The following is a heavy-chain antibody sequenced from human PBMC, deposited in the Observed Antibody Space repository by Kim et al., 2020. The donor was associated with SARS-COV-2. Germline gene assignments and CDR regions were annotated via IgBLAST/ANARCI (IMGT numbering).Heavy chain of an antibody. CDR1: GFTFSSYS. Sequence: GGSLRLSCAASGFTFSSYSMNWVRQAPGKGLEWVSSISSSSSYIYYADSVKGRFTISRDNAKNSLYLQMNSLRAEDTAVYYCARDLTYYYDSSGYFPRDCWFDPWGQGTLVTVSS. CDR3: ARDLTYYYDSSGYFPRDCWFDP. J-gene: IGHJ5*02. D-gene: IGHD3-22*01. V-gene: IGHV3-21*01. CDR2: ISSSSSYI.